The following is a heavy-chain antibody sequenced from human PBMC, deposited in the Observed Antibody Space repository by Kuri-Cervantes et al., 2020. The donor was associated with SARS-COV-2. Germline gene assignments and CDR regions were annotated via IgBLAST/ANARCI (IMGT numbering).Heavy chain of an antibody. CDR3: ARAFLRGGSDY. CDR2: TNTDGSST. V-gene: IGHV3-74*01. J-gene: IGHJ4*02. CDR1: GFTFSNYW. Sequence: LSLTCAASGFTFSNYWMHWVRQAPGKGLVWVSRTNTDGSSTSYADSVKGRFTISRDNAKNTLCLQMNSLRAEDTAVYYCARAFLRGGSDYWGQGTLVTVSS. D-gene: IGHD1-26*01.